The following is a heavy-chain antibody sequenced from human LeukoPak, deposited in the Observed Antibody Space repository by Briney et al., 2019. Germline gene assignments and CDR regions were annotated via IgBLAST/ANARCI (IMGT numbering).Heavy chain of an antibody. V-gene: IGHV4-38-2*02. CDR3: ARTRGNYNNFDS. J-gene: IGHJ4*02. CDR2: MYHTGST. Sequence: PSETLSLTCTVSGYSISSGYYWGWIRQPPGKGLEWIGSMYHTGSTYYNPSLKSRVTISVDTSKNQFSLNLSSVTAADTAVYFCARTRGNYNNFDSWGQGTLVTVSS. D-gene: IGHD1-26*01. CDR1: GYSISSGYY.